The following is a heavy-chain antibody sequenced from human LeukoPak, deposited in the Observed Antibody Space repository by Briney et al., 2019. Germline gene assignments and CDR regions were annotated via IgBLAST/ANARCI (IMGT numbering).Heavy chain of an antibody. D-gene: IGHD6-19*01. CDR2: IYYSGSI. CDR1: GGSISSCSYY. J-gene: IGHJ4*02. CDR3: ARHQPYSSGWYPDY. Sequence: SETLSLTCTVSGGSISSCSYYWGWVRQPPGKGLEWIGNIYYSGSIYCNPSLKSRVTISVDTSKNQFSLKLSSVTAADTAVYYCARHQPYSSGWYPDYWGQGTLVTVSS. V-gene: IGHV4-39*01.